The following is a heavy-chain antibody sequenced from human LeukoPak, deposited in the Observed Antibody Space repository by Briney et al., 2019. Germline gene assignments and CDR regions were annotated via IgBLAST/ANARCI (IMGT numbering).Heavy chain of an antibody. Sequence: PSETLSLTCTFSGGSIRGYDWSWIRQPRGKGLEYIGYIYYSGITNYNPSLKSRVTISVDTSKNQFSLKLSSVTAADTAVYYCARVSGRFTWYFDLWGRGTLVTVSS. J-gene: IGHJ2*01. V-gene: IGHV4-59*08. CDR3: ARVSGRFTWYFDL. CDR2: IYYSGIT. CDR1: GGSIRGYD.